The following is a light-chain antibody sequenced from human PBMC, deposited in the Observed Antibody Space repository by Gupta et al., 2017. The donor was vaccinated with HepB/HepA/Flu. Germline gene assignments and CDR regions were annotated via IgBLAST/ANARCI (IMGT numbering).Light chain of an antibody. Sequence: EVVMTQSPLSLPVTLGQSASISCKSSQSLVHTDGYVYLNWFHQRPGQSPRRLIYKVSKRDSGVPDRFSGSGSDTDFTLKSSRGEAEDVGVYYCRQGKFWRTFGQGTKVEI. J-gene: IGKJ1*01. V-gene: IGKV2-30*02. CDR1: QSLVHTDGYVY. CDR3: RQGKFWRT. CDR2: KVS.